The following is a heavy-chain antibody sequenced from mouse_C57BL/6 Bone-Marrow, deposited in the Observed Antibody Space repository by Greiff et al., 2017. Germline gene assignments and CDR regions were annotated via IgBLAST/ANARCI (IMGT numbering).Heavy chain of an antibody. CDR2: ISDGGSYT. CDR1: GFNFSSYA. CDR3: TRDQDYYGSSLFAY. V-gene: IGHV5-4*01. J-gene: IGHJ3*01. D-gene: IGHD1-1*01. Sequence: EVQVVESGGGLVKPGGSLKLSCAASGFNFSSYAMSWVRQTPEKRLEWVATISDGGSYTYYPDNVKGRFTISRDNAKNNLYLQMSHLKSEDTAMYYCTRDQDYYGSSLFAYWGQGTLVTVSA.